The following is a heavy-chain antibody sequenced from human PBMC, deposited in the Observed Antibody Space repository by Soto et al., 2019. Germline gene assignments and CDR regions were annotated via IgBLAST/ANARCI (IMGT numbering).Heavy chain of an antibody. CDR2: INHSGST. D-gene: IGHD5-18*01. CDR1: GASVSSGGYY. Sequence: SETLSLTCTVTGASVSSGGYYWTWIRQPPGKGLEWIGEINHSGSTNYNPSLKGRVTISVDTSKNQFSLKLSSVTAADTAVYYCARGGYSYGKGFYYYYGMDVWGQGTTVTVSS. CDR3: ARGGYSYGKGFYYYYGMDV. V-gene: IGHV4-61*08. J-gene: IGHJ6*02.